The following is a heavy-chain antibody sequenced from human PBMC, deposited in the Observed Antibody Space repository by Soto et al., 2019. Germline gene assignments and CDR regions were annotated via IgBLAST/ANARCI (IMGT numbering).Heavy chain of an antibody. J-gene: IGHJ4*02. CDR2: IISLFGTP. CDR1: GDTFTNHV. CDR3: AGDLGSGYDRGDY. Sequence: QVQLVQSGDEVKKPGSSVKVSCKASGDTFTNHVFNWVRQAPGQGLEWMGGIISLFGTPNYSRRFQGRVTITADESTATTYMELSSLRSDDTAVYYCAGDLGSGYDRGDYWGQGPRVTVSS. D-gene: IGHD5-12*01. V-gene: IGHV1-69*12.